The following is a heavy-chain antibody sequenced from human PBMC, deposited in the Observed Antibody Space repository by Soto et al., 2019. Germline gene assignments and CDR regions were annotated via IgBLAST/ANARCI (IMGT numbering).Heavy chain of an antibody. J-gene: IGHJ2*01. D-gene: IGHD2-8*01. CDR2: IYYSGST. Sequence: QLQLQESGPGLVKPSETLSLTCTVSGGSISSSSYYWGWIRQPPGKGLEWIGSIYYSGSTYYNPSLKSRVTISVDTSKNQFSLKLSSVTAADTAVYYCARLYCTNGVCYTSDYWYFDLWGRGTLVTVSS. CDR3: ARLYCTNGVCYTSDYWYFDL. CDR1: GGSISSSSYY. V-gene: IGHV4-39*01.